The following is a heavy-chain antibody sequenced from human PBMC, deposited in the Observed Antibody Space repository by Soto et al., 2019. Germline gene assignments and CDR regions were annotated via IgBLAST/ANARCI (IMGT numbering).Heavy chain of an antibody. CDR2: ISNEGSIT. V-gene: IGHV3-30*14. J-gene: IGHJ3*02. CDR3: TTVMYSAAVVKTSPHI. CDR1: GFTLSIYA. D-gene: IGHD2-8*01. Sequence: EQLVESGGGVVQPGSSLTLSCEASGFTLSIYAVYWVRQAPGKGPEGVALISNEGSITTYADSVKGRFTVARDNSRNTVSLQLNSLRPADTAIYYCTTVMYSAAVVKTSPHIWGQGTLVTVSS.